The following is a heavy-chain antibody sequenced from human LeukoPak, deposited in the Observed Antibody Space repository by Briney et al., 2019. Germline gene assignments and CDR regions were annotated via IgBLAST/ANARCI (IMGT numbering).Heavy chain of an antibody. D-gene: IGHD3-10*01. CDR1: GYSISSGYY. CDR3: ARCGSGNYFDY. J-gene: IGHJ4*02. CDR2: IYHSGST. V-gene: IGHV4-38-2*01. Sequence: SETLSLTCAVSGYSISSGYYWGWIGQPPGKGLEWIGSIYHSGSTYYNSSLKSRVTISVDTSKNQFSLKLSSVTAADTAVYFCARCGSGNYFDYWGQGTLVTVSS.